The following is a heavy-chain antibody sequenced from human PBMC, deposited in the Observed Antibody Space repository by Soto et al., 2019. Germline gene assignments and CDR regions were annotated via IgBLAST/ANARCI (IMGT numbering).Heavy chain of an antibody. J-gene: IGHJ4*02. Sequence: QVQLVQSGAEVKKPGASVKVSCRASGYTFTGYYIHWVRQAPGEGLEWMGWIAPRSGDRDYAQRFQGRVTMTRDTSITTAYMELSSLRSDDTAVYYCARVEGGAAASFDYWGQGTLVTVSS. V-gene: IGHV1-2*02. CDR3: ARVEGGAAASFDY. CDR2: IAPRSGDR. CDR1: GYTFTGYY. D-gene: IGHD6-13*01.